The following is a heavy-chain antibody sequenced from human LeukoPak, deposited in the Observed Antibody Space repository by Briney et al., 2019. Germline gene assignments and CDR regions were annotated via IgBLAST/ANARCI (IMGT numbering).Heavy chain of an antibody. V-gene: IGHV4-39*07. CDR1: GGSISSSSYY. D-gene: IGHD5-18*01. J-gene: IGHJ4*02. CDR3: AREGIQLWPSFGY. CDR2: IYYSGST. Sequence: PSETLSLTCTVSGGSISSSSYYWGWIRQPPGKGLEWIGSIYYSGSTYYNPSLKSRVTIPVDTSKNQFSLKLSSVTAADTAVYYCAREGIQLWPSFGYWGQGTLVTVSS.